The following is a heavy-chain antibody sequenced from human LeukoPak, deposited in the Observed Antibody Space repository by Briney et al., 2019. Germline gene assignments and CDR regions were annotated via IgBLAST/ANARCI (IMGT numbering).Heavy chain of an antibody. CDR2: ISYDGSNK. CDR3: AKTSRYCSSTSSRTRDYYYGMDV. D-gene: IGHD2-2*01. V-gene: IGHV3-30*18. Sequence: GGSLRLSCAASGFTFSSYGMHWVRQAPGKGLEWVAVISYDGSNKYYADSVKGRFTISRDNSKNTLYLQMNSLRAEDTAVYYCAKTSRYCSSTSSRTRDYYYGMDVWGQGTTVTVSS. J-gene: IGHJ6*02. CDR1: GFTFSSYG.